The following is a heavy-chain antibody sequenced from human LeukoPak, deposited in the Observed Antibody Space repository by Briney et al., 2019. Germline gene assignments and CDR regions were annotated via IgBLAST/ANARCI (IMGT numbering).Heavy chain of an antibody. D-gene: IGHD6-13*01. J-gene: IGHJ6*03. CDR1: GYTFTSYD. Sequence: ASVKVSCKASGYTFTSYDINWVRQATGQGLEWMGWMNPNSGNTGYAQKFQGRVTMTRNTPISTAYMELSSLRSEDTAVYYCARGAYSSSFYYYYMDVWGKGTTVTVSS. CDR2: MNPNSGNT. CDR3: ARGAYSSSFYYYYMDV. V-gene: IGHV1-8*01.